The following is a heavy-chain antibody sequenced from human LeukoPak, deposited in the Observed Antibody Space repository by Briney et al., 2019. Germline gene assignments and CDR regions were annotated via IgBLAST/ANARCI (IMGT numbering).Heavy chain of an antibody. CDR2: IYSSGDT. D-gene: IGHD1-26*01. V-gene: IGHV4-59*08. Sequence: SETLSLTCTVSGDSIRGNYWTWIRQPPGKGLEWIGHIYSSGDTNYNPTLKSRVTISADTSNNQFSLQLSSVTAADTAVYYCARSTSSGTYGYYVYRMKVWGQGTTVTVSS. CDR1: GDSIRGNY. J-gene: IGHJ6*02. CDR3: ARSTSSGTYGYYVYRMKV.